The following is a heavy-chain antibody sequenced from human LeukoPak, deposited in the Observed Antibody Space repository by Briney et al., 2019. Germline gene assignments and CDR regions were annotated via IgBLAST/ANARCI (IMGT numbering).Heavy chain of an antibody. V-gene: IGHV1-2*02. CDR3: ARDFIAAAAHNWFDP. CDR1: GYTFTGYY. D-gene: IGHD6-13*01. J-gene: IGHJ5*02. Sequence: EASVKVSCKASGYTFTGYYMNWVRQAPGQGLEWMGWINPNSGGTNYAQKFQGRVTMTRDTSISTAYMELTRLRSDDTAVYYCARDFIAAAAHNWFDPWGQGTLVTVSS. CDR2: INPNSGGT.